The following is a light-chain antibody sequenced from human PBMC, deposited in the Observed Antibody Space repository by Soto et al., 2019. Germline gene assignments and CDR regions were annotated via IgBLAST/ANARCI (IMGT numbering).Light chain of an antibody. CDR3: AAGDDSLNGPV. V-gene: IGLV1-44*01. CDR1: SSNIGSNT. J-gene: IGLJ2*01. CDR2: SNN. Sequence: QSVLPQPPSASGTPGQRVTISCSGSSSNIGSNTVNWYQQLPGTAPKLLIYSNNQRPSGVPDRFSGSKSGTSASLAISGLQSEDEADYYCAAGDDSLNGPVFGGGTKLTVL.